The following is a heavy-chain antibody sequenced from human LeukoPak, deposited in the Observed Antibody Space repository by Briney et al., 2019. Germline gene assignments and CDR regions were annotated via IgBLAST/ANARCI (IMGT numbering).Heavy chain of an antibody. CDR3: ARDGRIRGYCSGSCHSVNAFDI. V-gene: IGHV4-4*07. CDR1: GDSISSYY. Sequence: SETLSLTCTVSGDSISSYYWNWIRQPAGKGLEWVGRIYITEGTNYNPSLKSRITTSVDTSKNQFSLKVNSVTAADTAVYYCARDGRIRGYCSGSCHSVNAFDIWGQGTMVTVSS. CDR2: IYITEGT. D-gene: IGHD2-15*01. J-gene: IGHJ3*02.